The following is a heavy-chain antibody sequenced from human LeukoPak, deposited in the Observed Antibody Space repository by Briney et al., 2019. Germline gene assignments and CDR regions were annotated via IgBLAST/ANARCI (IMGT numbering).Heavy chain of an antibody. CDR2: ISYDESNK. J-gene: IGHJ4*02. Sequence: GGSLRLSCAASGFTFSSYAMHWVRQAPGKGLEWVAVISYDESNKYYVDSVKGRFSISRDNSQNTLYLQMNSLRAEDTAVYYCAKDSSSGYSSGLLGYWGQGTLVTVSS. CDR3: AKDSSSGYSSGLLGY. D-gene: IGHD6-19*01. V-gene: IGHV3-30*18. CDR1: GFTFSSYA.